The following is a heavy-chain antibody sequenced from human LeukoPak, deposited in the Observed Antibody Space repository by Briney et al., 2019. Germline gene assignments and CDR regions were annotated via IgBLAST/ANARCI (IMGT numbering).Heavy chain of an antibody. D-gene: IGHD3-22*01. CDR1: GYSFINFG. Sequence: ASVKVSCKASGYSFINFGLSWVRQAPGQGLEWMGWISAYNHNTNYAQKFQGRVTMTRNTSISTAYMELSSLRSEDTAVYYCARGGDSSGYYYRSWFDPWGQGTLVTVSS. V-gene: IGHV1-18*01. CDR2: ISAYNHNT. J-gene: IGHJ5*02. CDR3: ARGGDSSGYYYRSWFDP.